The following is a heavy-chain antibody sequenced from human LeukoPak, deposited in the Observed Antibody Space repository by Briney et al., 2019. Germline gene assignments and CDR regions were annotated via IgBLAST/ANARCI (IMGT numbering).Heavy chain of an antibody. V-gene: IGHV3-11*04. D-gene: IGHD3-22*01. CDR2: ISSSGSTI. CDR3: ARVVTMIVVVIDAFDI. Sequence: GGSLRLSCAASGFTFSDYYMSWIRQAPGKGLEWVSYISSSGSTIYYADSVKGRFTISRDNAKNSLYLQMNSLRAEDTAVYYCARVVTMIVVVIDAFDIWGQGTMVTVSS. CDR1: GFTFSDYY. J-gene: IGHJ3*02.